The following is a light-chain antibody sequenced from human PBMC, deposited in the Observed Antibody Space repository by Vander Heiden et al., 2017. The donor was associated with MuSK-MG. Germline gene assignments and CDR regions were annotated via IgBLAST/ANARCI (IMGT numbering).Light chain of an antibody. Sequence: IVLPHSARTLLLSRRERASFCCRASQSVSSYLDWYQQKPGQAPMLLIYDASNRATGIPARFSGSGCGTDVTLSISSLEPEDFAVYYCQQRSNGPPRITFGGGTKVEIK. J-gene: IGKJ4*01. CDR1: QSVSSY. CDR2: DAS. V-gene: IGKV3-11*01. CDR3: QQRSNGPPRIT.